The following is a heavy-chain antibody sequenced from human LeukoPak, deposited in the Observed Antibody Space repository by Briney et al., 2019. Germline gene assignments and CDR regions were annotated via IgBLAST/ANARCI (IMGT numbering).Heavy chain of an antibody. CDR3: ASKLTAVVGYFDY. CDR1: GGSISSRNW. J-gene: IGHJ4*02. Sequence: SETLSLTCAVSGGSISSRNWWTWVRQPPGKGLEWIGEISHSGSTNYNPSLESRVTVSVDNSKNQFSLKLSSVTAADTAVYYCASKLTAVVGYFDYWGQGTLVTVSS. D-gene: IGHD6-19*01. CDR2: ISHSGST. V-gene: IGHV4-4*02.